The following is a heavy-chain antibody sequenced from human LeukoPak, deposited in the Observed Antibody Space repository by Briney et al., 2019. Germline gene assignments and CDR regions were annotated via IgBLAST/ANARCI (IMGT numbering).Heavy chain of an antibody. CDR2: ISSSGSTI. CDR1: GFTFSDYY. D-gene: IGHD3-22*01. J-gene: IGHJ4*02. Sequence: GGSLRLSCAASGFTFSDYYMSWIRQAPGKGLEWASYISSSGSTIYYADSVKGRFTISRDNAKNSLYLQMNSLRAEDTAVYYCARARPYYYDSSGYLDYWGQGTLVTVSS. CDR3: ARARPYYYDSSGYLDY. V-gene: IGHV3-11*04.